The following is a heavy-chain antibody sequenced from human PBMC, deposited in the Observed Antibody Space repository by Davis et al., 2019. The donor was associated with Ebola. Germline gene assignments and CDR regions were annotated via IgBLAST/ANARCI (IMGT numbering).Heavy chain of an antibody. CDR1: GFTFSNYW. Sequence: PGGSLRLSCAASGFTFSNYWMSWARQAPGKGLECVAHIKEDGSKEFYVDSVKGRFTISRDNAKSSLYLQMNSLRVEDTALYYCAKGARWGQGTLVTVSS. J-gene: IGHJ4*02. CDR2: IKEDGSKE. V-gene: IGHV3-7*03. CDR3: AKGAR. D-gene: IGHD5-12*01.